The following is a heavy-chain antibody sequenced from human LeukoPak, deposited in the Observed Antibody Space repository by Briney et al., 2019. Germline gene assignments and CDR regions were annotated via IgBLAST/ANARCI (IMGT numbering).Heavy chain of an antibody. CDR2: INHSGST. CDR3: ARYGSGSYYKSVVTAPESYCYYMDV. V-gene: IGHV4-34*01. Sequence: SETLSLTCAVYGGSFSGYYWSWIRQPPGKGLEWIGEINHSGSTNYNPSLKSRVTISVDTSKNQFSLKLSSVTAADTAVYYCARYGSGSYYKSVVTAPESYCYYMDVWGKGTTVTISS. D-gene: IGHD3-10*01. CDR1: GGSFSGYY. J-gene: IGHJ6*03.